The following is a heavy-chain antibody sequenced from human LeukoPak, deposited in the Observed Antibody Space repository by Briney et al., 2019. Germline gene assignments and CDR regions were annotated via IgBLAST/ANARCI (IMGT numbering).Heavy chain of an antibody. CDR3: ASFPGYSSQDDY. CDR1: GGTFSSYA. CDR2: IIPIFGTA. Sequence: GASVKVSCKASGGTFSSYAISWVRQAPGQGLEWMGGIIPIFGTANYAQKFQGRVTMTRNTSISTAYMELSSLRSEDTAVYYCASFPGYSSQDDYWGQGTLVTVSS. J-gene: IGHJ4*02. V-gene: IGHV1-69*05. D-gene: IGHD6-13*01.